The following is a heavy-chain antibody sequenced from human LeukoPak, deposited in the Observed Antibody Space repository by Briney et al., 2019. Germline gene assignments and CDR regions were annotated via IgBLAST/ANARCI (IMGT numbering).Heavy chain of an antibody. J-gene: IGHJ3*02. CDR2: IKQDGSEK. V-gene: IGHV3-7*01. CDR3: ARGLMNYYDSSGYFGAFDI. D-gene: IGHD3-22*01. Sequence: EGSLRLSCAASGFTFSSYWMSWVRQAPGKGLEWVANIKQDGSEKYYVDSVKGRFTISRDNAKNSLYLQMNSLRAEDTAVYYCARGLMNYYDSSGYFGAFDIWGQGTMVTVSS. CDR1: GFTFSSYW.